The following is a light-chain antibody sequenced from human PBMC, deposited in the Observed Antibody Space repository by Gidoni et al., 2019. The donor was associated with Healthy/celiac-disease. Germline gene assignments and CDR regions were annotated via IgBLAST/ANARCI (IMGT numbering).Light chain of an antibody. V-gene: IGKV2-28*01. CDR1: QSLLHSNVYNY. Sequence: DIVMTQYPLSLPVTPGEPASISCRSSQSLLHSNVYNYLDWYLQKPGQSPQLLIYLGSNRASGVPDRFSGSGSGTDFTLKISRVEAEDVGVYYCMQALQTRYTFGQGTKLEIK. CDR2: LGS. CDR3: MQALQTRYT. J-gene: IGKJ2*01.